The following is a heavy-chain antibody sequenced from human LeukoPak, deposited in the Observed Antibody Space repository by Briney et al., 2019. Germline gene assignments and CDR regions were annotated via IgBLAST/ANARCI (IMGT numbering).Heavy chain of an antibody. V-gene: IGHV3-15*01. CDR3: TTDPIAILDSSSWYGDALDI. CDR1: GFTFSNAW. D-gene: IGHD6-13*01. J-gene: IGHJ3*02. Sequence: PGGSLRLSCAASGFTFSNAWMSWVRQAPGKGLEWVGRIKSKTDGGTTDYAAPVKGRFTISRDDSKNTLYLQMNSLKTEDTAVYYCTTDPIAILDSSSWYGDALDIWGQGTMVTVSS. CDR2: IKSKTDGGTT.